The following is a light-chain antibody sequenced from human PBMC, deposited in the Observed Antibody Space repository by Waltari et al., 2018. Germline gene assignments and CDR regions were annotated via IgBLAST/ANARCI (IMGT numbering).Light chain of an antibody. J-gene: IGLJ2*01. CDR3: SSYISSPPHVV. V-gene: IGLV2-14*03. CDR1: SSDIGGYNS. Sequence: QSALTQPASVSGSPGQSISISCTGISSDIGGYNSVSWYQHHPVKAPKLLIYDVFNRPSGVSNRFSGSKSGNAASLAISGLQVEDEAVYYCSSYISSPPHVVFGEGTKLTVL. CDR2: DVF.